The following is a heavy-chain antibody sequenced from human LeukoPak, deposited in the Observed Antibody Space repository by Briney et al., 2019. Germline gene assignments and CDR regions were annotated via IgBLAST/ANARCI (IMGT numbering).Heavy chain of an antibody. CDR3: ASTSRGYSYGYKPDPRFDY. CDR2: IIPIFGTA. V-gene: IGHV1-69*13. D-gene: IGHD5-18*01. CDR1: GGTFSSYA. Sequence: ASVKVSCKASGGTFSSYAISWVRQAPGQGLEWMGGIIPIFGTANYAQKFQGRVTITADESTSTAYMELSSLRSEDTALYYCASTSRGYSYGYKPDPRFDYWGQGTLVTVSS. J-gene: IGHJ4*02.